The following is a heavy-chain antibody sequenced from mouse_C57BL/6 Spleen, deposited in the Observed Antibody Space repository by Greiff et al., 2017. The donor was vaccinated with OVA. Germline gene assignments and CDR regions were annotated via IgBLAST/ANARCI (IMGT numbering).Heavy chain of an antibody. CDR3: ARWDGDFDY. D-gene: IGHD4-1*01. V-gene: IGHV1-42*01. CDR2: INPSTGGT. Sequence: VQLQQSGPELVKPGASVKISCKASGYSFTGYYMNWVKQSPEQSLEWIGEINPSTGGTTYNQKFKAKATLTVDKSSSTAYMQLNSLTSEDSAVYYCARWDGDFDYWGQGTTLTVSS. J-gene: IGHJ2*01. CDR1: GYSFTGYY.